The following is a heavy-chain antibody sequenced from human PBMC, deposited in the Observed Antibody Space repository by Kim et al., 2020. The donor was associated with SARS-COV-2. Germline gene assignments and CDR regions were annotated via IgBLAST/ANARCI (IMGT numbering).Heavy chain of an antibody. D-gene: IGHD1-7*01. CDR3: AKGRVELSRVSAFDI. V-gene: IGHV3-30*02. J-gene: IGHJ3*02. Sequence: DSVKGRFTISRDNSKNTLYLQMNSLRAEDTAVYYCAKGRVELSRVSAFDIWGQGTMVTVSS.